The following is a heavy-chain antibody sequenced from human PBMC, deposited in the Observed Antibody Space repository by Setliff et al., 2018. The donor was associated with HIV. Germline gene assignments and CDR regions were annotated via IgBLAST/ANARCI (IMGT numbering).Heavy chain of an antibody. CDR1: AFSLTTRGIS. D-gene: IGHD1-26*01. J-gene: IGHJ3*02. V-gene: IGHV2-70*11. Sequence: GSGPTLVNPTQTLTLTCTFSAFSLTTRGISVSWIRQPPGKALEWLARIDWDDNTYYSTSLKTRLTISKDTSKNQVVLTMTNMDPVDTATYYCARIQGNSGLDAFDIWGQGTMVTVSS. CDR2: IDWDDNT. CDR3: ARIQGNSGLDAFDI.